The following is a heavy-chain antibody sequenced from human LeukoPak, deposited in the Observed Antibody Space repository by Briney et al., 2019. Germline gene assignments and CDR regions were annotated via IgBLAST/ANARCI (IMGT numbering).Heavy chain of an antibody. V-gene: IGHV3-30-3*01. CDR1: GFTFSSYA. D-gene: IGHD5-18*01. CDR2: ISYDGSNK. Sequence: GGSLRLSCAASGFTFSSYAMHWVRQAPGKGLEWVAVISYDGSNKYYADSVKGRFTISRDNSKNTLYLQMNSLRAEDTAVYYCASAIQLRGNFDYWGQGTLVTVSS. CDR3: ASAIQLRGNFDY. J-gene: IGHJ4*02.